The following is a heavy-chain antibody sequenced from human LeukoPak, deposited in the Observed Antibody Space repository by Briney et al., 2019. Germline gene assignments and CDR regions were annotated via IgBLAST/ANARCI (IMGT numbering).Heavy chain of an antibody. CDR2: IVGSGVTT. CDR3: TKGTIWLPFDY. V-gene: IGHV3-23*01. CDR1: GFTFSTYA. D-gene: IGHD5-18*01. Sequence: GGSLRLSCAASGFTFSTYAMSWVRQAPGKGLEWVSGIVGSGVTTYYADSVKGRLTISRDNSRNTLYLQMNSLRAEDTAVYYCTKGTIWLPFDYWGQGTLVTVSS. J-gene: IGHJ4*02.